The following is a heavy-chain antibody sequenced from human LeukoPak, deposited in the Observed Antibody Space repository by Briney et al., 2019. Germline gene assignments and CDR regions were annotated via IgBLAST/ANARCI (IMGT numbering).Heavy chain of an antibody. J-gene: IGHJ3*02. CDR1: GYTFTGYY. Sequence: VASVKVSCKASGYTFTGYYMHWVRQAPGQGLEWMGWINPNSGGPNYAQKFQGRVTMTRDTSISTAYMELSRLRSDDTAVYYCARESGTDAFDIWGQGTMVTVSS. V-gene: IGHV1-2*02. CDR2: INPNSGGP. D-gene: IGHD6-13*01. CDR3: ARESGTDAFDI.